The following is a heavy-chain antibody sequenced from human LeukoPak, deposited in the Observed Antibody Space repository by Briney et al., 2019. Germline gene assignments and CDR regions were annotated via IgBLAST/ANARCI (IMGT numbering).Heavy chain of an antibody. CDR3: ATGIAAGGSDY. V-gene: IGHV4-59*01. Sequence: SETLSLTCTVSRGSLSSYYWSWIRQPPGKGLEWVGYIYYSVSTNYNPSLKCRVTISVDTSKNQFSLMLRSMTAADTAVYYCATGIAAGGSDYWGQGTMVTVSS. J-gene: IGHJ4*02. D-gene: IGHD6-13*01. CDR2: IYYSVST. CDR1: RGSLSSYY.